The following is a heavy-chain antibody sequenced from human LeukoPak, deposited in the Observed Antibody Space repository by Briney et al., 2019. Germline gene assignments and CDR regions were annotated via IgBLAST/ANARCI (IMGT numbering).Heavy chain of an antibody. D-gene: IGHD5-18*01. Sequence: GGSLRLSCEAAWFTFGSHARYVVRQAPGKRLELVAGIFGSCGSPHYADSVHGRFTISREDFRNAVDPEINGTRDDDPTDYYFGKTTVGYSSGQKPASTVDFWGQGTLVTVSS. CDR1: WFTFGSHA. CDR3: GKTTVGYSSGQKPASTVDF. V-gene: IGHV3-23*01. J-gene: IGHJ4*02. CDR2: IFGSCGSP.